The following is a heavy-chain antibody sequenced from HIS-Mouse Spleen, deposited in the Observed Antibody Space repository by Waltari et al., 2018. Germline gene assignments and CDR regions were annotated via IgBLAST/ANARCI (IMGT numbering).Heavy chain of an antibody. CDR1: GFTFSSYA. CDR3: AKDLREWEPLYFDY. J-gene: IGHJ4*02. Sequence: EVQLLESGGGLVQPGGSLRLSCAASGFTFSSYAMSWGRQGPGSGLEWVVAISVVGARHTSPDAVKGRFTISKDNSKNTLYLQMNSLRAEDTAVYYCAKDLREWEPLYFDYWGQGTLVTVSS. D-gene: IGHD1-1*01. CDR2: ISVVGARH. V-gene: IGHV3-23*01.